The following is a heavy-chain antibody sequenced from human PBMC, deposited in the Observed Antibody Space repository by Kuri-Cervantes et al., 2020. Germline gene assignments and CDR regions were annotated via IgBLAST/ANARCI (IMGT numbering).Heavy chain of an antibody. Sequence: LRLSCTVSGGSISSYYWSWIRQPPGKGLVWIGYIYYSGSTYYHPSRQSRVTMSVDTSKNQFSLKLSSVTAADTAVYYCALKTYAFDIWGQGTMVTVSS. CDR2: IYYSGST. J-gene: IGHJ3*02. CDR1: GGSISSYY. CDR3: ALKTYAFDI. V-gene: IGHV4-30-4*08.